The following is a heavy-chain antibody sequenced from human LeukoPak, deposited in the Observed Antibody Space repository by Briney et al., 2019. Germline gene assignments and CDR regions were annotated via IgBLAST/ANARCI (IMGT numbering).Heavy chain of an antibody. D-gene: IGHD2-2*01. V-gene: IGHV4-34*01. J-gene: IGHJ5*02. CDR3: ARSSYRDIVVVPAARRWFDP. CDR2: INHSGST. Sequence: PSETLSLTCAVYGGPFSGYYWSWIRQPPGKGLEWIGEINHSGSTNYNPSLKSRVTISVDTSKNQFSLKLSSVTAADTAVYYCARSSYRDIVVVPAARRWFDPWGQGTLVTVSS. CDR1: GGPFSGYY.